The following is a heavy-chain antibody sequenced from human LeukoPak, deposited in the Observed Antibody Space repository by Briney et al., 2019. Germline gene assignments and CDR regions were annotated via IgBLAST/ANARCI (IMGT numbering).Heavy chain of an antibody. CDR1: GYTFTSYD. CDR2: MNPNSGNT. Sequence: ASVKVSCKASGYTFTSYDINWVRQATGQGLEWMGWMNPNSGNTGYAQKFQGRVTMTRNTSISTAYMELSSLGSEDTAVYYCARGRRGWSGYSFSRNYYMDVWGKGTTVTVSS. J-gene: IGHJ6*03. D-gene: IGHD3-3*01. V-gene: IGHV1-8*01. CDR3: ARGRRGWSGYSFSRNYYMDV.